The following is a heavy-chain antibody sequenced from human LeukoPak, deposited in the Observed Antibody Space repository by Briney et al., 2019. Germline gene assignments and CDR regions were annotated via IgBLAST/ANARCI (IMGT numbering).Heavy chain of an antibody. J-gene: IGHJ5*02. CDR3: AHNEVHGVGIWFDP. D-gene: IGHD2-8*01. Sequence: SGPTLVNPTQTLTLTCTFSGFSLSTSGVGVGWIRQPPGKALEWLALIYWDDDKRYSPSLKSRLTFAKDTSKNQVVLTMTNLDPVDTATYYCAHNEVHGVGIWFDPWGQGTLVTVSS. CDR1: GFSLSTSGVG. CDR2: IYWDDDK. V-gene: IGHV2-5*02.